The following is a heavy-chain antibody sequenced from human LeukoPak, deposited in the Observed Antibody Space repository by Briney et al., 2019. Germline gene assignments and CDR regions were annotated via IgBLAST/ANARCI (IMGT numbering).Heavy chain of an antibody. CDR3: ARDRATTSYYFDY. J-gene: IGHJ4*02. V-gene: IGHV1-18*01. D-gene: IGHD1-26*01. CDR2: ISAYKGNT. Sequence: GGSVKVSFKASVYTHTRYFISAVRQARGRGGEGMGWISAYKGNTNYAQKLQGRVTMTTDTSTSTAYMELRSLRSDDTAVYYCARDRATTSYYFDYWGQGTLVTVSS. CDR1: VYTHTRYF.